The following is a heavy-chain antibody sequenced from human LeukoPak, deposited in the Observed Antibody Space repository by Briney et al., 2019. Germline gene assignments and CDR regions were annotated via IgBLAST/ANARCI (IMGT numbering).Heavy chain of an antibody. V-gene: IGHV3-53*01. CDR3: ARFSQQNSFDY. CDR1: GFTVSSNY. CDR2: IYSGGST. J-gene: IGHJ4*02. D-gene: IGHD6-13*01. Sequence: GGSLRLSCAAYGFTVSSNYMSWVRQAPGKGLEWVSVIYSGGSTYYADSVKGRFTISRDNSKNTLYLQMNSLRAEDTAVYYCARFSQQNSFDYLGQGTLVTVSS.